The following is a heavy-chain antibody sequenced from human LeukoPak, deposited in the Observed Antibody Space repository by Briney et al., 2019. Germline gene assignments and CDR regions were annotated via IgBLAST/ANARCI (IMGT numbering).Heavy chain of an antibody. D-gene: IGHD2-2*01. J-gene: IGHJ4*02. V-gene: IGHV1-46*01. CDR2: LNPSGGSS. Sequence: ASVKVSCKASGYTVTSYYMHWVRQAPGQGLEWMGILNPSGGSSSYAQKFQGRATLTRATSTSTVYMELSSLRSEDTAVYYCATDVTPSSCTSAGCPYGGHFDYWGQGTLVTVSS. CDR3: ATDVTPSSCTSAGCPYGGHFDY. CDR1: GYTVTSYY.